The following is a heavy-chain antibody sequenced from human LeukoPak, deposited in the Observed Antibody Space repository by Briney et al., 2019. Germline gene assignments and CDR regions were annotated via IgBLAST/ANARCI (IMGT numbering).Heavy chain of an antibody. CDR3: ARDDSSSWKGGIDY. CDR2: ISYDGSNK. D-gene: IGHD6-13*01. Sequence: GGSLRLSCAASGFTFSSYGMHWVRQAPGKGLEWVAVISYDGSNKYYADSVKGRFTISRDNSKNTLYLQMNSLRAEDTAVYYCARDDSSSWKGGIDYWGQGTLVTVSS. V-gene: IGHV3-30*19. J-gene: IGHJ4*02. CDR1: GFTFSSYG.